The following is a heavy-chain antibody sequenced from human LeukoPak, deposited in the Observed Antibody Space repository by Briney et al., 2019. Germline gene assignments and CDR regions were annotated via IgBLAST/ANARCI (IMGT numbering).Heavy chain of an antibody. Sequence: ASVKVSCKASGYTFTSYAMNWVRQAPGQRLEWMGWINAGNGNTKYSQKFQGRVTITRDTSASTAYMELSSLRSEDTAVYYCARERLDDLYYYYGMDVWGQGTTVTVSS. CDR3: ARERLDDLYYYYGMDV. V-gene: IGHV1-3*01. D-gene: IGHD3-3*01. CDR1: GYTFTSYA. J-gene: IGHJ6*02. CDR2: INAGNGNT.